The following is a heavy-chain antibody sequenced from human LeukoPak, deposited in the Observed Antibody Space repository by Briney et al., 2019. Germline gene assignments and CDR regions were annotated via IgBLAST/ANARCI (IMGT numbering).Heavy chain of an antibody. CDR3: AKDLGVVVITSGLDY. CDR2: ISGSGGST. V-gene: IGHV3-23*01. CDR1: GFTFSSYS. J-gene: IGHJ4*02. Sequence: QPGGSLRLSCAASGFTFSSYSMNWVRQAPGKGLEWVSAISGSGGSTYYADSVKGRVTISRDNSKNTLYLQMNSLRAEDTAVYYCAKDLGVVVITSGLDYWGQGTLVTVSS. D-gene: IGHD3-22*01.